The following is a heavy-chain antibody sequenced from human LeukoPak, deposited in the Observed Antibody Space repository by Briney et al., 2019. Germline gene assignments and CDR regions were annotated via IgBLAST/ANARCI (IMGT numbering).Heavy chain of an antibody. Sequence: SETLSLTCTVSGGSISSSSYYWGWIRQPPGKGLEWIGSIYYSGSTYYNPSLKSRVTISVDTSKNQFSLKLSSVTAADTAVYYCARQWELRNWFDPWGQGTLVTVSS. V-gene: IGHV4-39*01. D-gene: IGHD1-7*01. J-gene: IGHJ5*02. CDR1: GGSISSSSYY. CDR2: IYYSGST. CDR3: ARQWELRNWFDP.